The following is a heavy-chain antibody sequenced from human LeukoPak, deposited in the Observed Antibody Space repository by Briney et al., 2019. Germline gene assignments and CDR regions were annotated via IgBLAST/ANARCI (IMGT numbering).Heavy chain of an antibody. CDR3: ARDMPYYYDSSVYYYALDY. V-gene: IGHV3-21*01. J-gene: IGHJ4*02. CDR1: GFTFSNAW. Sequence: GGSLRLSCAASGFTFSNAWMSWVRQAPGKGLEWVSSISSRSSYIHYADSVKGRFTISRDNAKNSLYLQMNSLRAEDTAVYYCARDMPYYYDSSVYYYALDYWGQGTLVTVSS. D-gene: IGHD3-22*01. CDR2: ISSRSSYI.